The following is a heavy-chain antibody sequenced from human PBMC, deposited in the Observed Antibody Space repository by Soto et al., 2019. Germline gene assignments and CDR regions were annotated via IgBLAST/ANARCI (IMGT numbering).Heavy chain of an antibody. Sequence: SETLSLTCSVSGGSMSGYYWNWIRQPAGRGLEWIGRIYSRGSTMYNPSLKSRVTMLIDTSNNQFSLSLNSVTAADTDVYYCAGISEDIYYGMDVWGQGTTVTVSS. V-gene: IGHV4-4*07. CDR2: IYSRGST. CDR1: GGSMSGYY. J-gene: IGHJ6*02. D-gene: IGHD2-15*01. CDR3: AGISEDIYYGMDV.